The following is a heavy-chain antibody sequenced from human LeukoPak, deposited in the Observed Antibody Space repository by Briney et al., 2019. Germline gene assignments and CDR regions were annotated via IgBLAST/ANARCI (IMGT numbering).Heavy chain of an antibody. V-gene: IGHV4-39*07. Sequence: SETLSLTCTVSGGSISSSSYYWGWIRQPPGKGLEWIGSIYYSGSTYYNPSLKSRVTISVDTSKNQFSLKLSSVTAADTAVYYCARDLRYCSSTSCYVIDYWGQGTLVTVSS. CDR2: IYYSGST. J-gene: IGHJ4*02. CDR1: GGSISSSSYY. D-gene: IGHD2-2*01. CDR3: ARDLRYCSSTSCYVIDY.